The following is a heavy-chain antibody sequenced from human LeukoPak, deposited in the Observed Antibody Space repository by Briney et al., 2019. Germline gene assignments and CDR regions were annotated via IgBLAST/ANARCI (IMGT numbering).Heavy chain of an antibody. J-gene: IGHJ2*01. V-gene: IGHV3-48*03. Sequence: PGGSLRLSCAASGFTFSSYEMNWVRQAPGKGLEWVSYISSSGSTIYYADSVKGRFTISRDNAKNSLYLQMNSLRAEDTAVYYCARVQVPAAYWYFDLWGRGTLVTVSS. D-gene: IGHD2-2*01. CDR3: ARVQVPAAYWYFDL. CDR2: ISSSGSTI. CDR1: GFTFSSYE.